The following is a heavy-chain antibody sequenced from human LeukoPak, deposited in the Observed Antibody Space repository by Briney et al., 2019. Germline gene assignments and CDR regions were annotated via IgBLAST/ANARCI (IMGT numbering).Heavy chain of an antibody. J-gene: IGHJ4*02. Sequence: GASVKVSCKASGXTXXXXXLHWXXXXXXXGXGWXXIINPSXXXXXYAQKYQGRVTVTSDTSTSTVYMEVSSLRSEDTAIYYCARSGMWFSTNDWGQGTLVTVSS. D-gene: IGHD2-21*01. CDR2: INPSXXXX. CDR3: ARSGMWFSTND. CDR1: GXTXXXXX. V-gene: IGHV1-46*01.